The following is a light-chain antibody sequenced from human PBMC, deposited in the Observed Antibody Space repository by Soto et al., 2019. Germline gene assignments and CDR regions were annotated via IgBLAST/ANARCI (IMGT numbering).Light chain of an antibody. CDR3: QQYDSSPWT. J-gene: IGKJ1*01. CDR1: QSVSSSF. CDR2: RAS. Sequence: EIVLTQSPGTMSLSPGERATLSCRASQSVSSSFLSWYQQNPGQAPRLLIYRASSRDTCIPGRFSGSGSGADFTLTISRLEPEDFAVYYCQQYDSSPWTFGQGTKVEIK. V-gene: IGKV3-20*01.